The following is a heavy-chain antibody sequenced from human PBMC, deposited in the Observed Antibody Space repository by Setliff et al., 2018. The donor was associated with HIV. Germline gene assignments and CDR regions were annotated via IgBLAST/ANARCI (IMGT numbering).Heavy chain of an antibody. CDR1: GVSITSHY. J-gene: IGHJ3*01. Sequence: SETLSLTCTVSGVSITSHYWNWIRQSPEKGLEWIGFGHHSGHTRQNPSLASRVTISVDMSKNQFSLKLNSLSAADMAVYYCARWESAQKAFNPWGHGTMVTVSS. D-gene: IGHD1-26*01. V-gene: IGHV4-4*09. CDR2: GHHSGHT. CDR3: ARWESAQKAFNP.